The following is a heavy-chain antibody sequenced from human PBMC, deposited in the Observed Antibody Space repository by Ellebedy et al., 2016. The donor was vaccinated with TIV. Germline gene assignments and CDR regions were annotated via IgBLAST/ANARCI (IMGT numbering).Heavy chain of an antibody. V-gene: IGHV4-31*03. Sequence: SETLSLTXTVSGGSISSGGYYWSWIRQHPGKGLEWIGYIYYSGSTYYNPSLKSRVTISVDTSKNQFSLKLSSVTAADTAVYYCARERGMTTVTTDGGNWFDPWGQGTLVTVSS. CDR2: IYYSGST. J-gene: IGHJ5*02. CDR3: ARERGMTTVTTDGGNWFDP. CDR1: GGSISSGGYY. D-gene: IGHD4-17*01.